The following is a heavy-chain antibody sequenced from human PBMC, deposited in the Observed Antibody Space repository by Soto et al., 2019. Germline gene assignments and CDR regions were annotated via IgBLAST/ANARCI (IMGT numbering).Heavy chain of an antibody. V-gene: IGHV3-21*06. CDR1: GFTFTRYS. Sequence: PVGSLGLSCAGSGFTFTRYSMNWVRQAPGKGLEWVSSISSTTNYIYYGDSMKGRFTISRDNAKNSLYLEMNSLRAEDMAAYYCASESQDLSSNFDYWGQGTLVTVSS. CDR2: ISSTTNYI. J-gene: IGHJ4*02. CDR3: ASESQDLSSNFDY.